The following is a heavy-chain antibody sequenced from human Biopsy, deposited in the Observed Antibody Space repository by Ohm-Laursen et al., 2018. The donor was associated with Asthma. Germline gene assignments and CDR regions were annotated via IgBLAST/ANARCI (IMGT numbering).Heavy chain of an antibody. V-gene: IGHV4-31*01. Sequence: SETLSLTCPVSYGSITSGGYYWTWIRQHPGKGLEWIGFIYYSGSTYYNPSLKSQVSISIDTSKNQFSLKLSSVTAADTAVYYCARAQDYYDSRGYYRSFDCWGQGTLVTVSS. CDR2: IYYSGST. J-gene: IGHJ4*02. CDR1: YGSITSGGYY. CDR3: ARAQDYYDSRGYYRSFDC. D-gene: IGHD3-22*01.